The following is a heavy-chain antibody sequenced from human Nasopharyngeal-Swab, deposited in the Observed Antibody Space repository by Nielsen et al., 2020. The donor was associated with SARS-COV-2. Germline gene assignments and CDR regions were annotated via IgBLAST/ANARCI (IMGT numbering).Heavy chain of an antibody. CDR1: GFTFSSYG. D-gene: IGHD4-17*01. J-gene: IGHJ5*02. CDR2: IWYDGSNK. CDR3: ARVTHDYGDYGWFDP. V-gene: IGHV3-33*01. Sequence: LSLTCAASGFTFSSYGMHWVRQAPGKGLEWVAVIWYDGSNKYYADSVKGRFTISRDNSKNTLYLQMNSLRAEDTAVYYCARVTHDYGDYGWFDPWGQGTLVTVSS.